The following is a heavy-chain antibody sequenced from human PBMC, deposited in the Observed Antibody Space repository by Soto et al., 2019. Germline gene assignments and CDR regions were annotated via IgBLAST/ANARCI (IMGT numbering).Heavy chain of an antibody. CDR1: GFTFSSYG. D-gene: IGHD3-22*01. V-gene: IGHV3-33*01. CDR2: IWYDGSNK. J-gene: IGHJ4*02. Sequence: PVGSLRLSCAASGFTFSSYGMHWVRQAPGKGLEWVAVIWYDGSNKYYADSVKGRFTISRDNSKNALYLQMNSLRAEDTAVYYCARDPHPYGSSGYYFHYWGQGTLVTVSS. CDR3: ARDPHPYGSSGYYFHY.